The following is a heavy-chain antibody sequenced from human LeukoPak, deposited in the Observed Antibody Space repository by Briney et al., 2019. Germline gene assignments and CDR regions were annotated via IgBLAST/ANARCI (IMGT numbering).Heavy chain of an antibody. CDR3: PRSGYSSSWYIRSHYYYYYMDV. V-gene: IGHV4-34*01. CDR1: GGSFSGYY. D-gene: IGHD6-13*01. CDR2: INNSGST. Sequence: SETLSLTCAVSGGSFSGYYWSWIRQPPGKGLEWIGEINNSGSTNYNPSLKSRVTISVDTSKNQFSLKLSSVTAADTAVYYCPRSGYSSSWYIRSHYYYYYMDVWGKGTTVTVSS. J-gene: IGHJ6*03.